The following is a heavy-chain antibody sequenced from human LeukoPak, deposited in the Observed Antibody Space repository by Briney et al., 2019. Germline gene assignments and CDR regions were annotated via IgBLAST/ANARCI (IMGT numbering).Heavy chain of an antibody. V-gene: IGHV3-48*04. D-gene: IGHD3-10*01. CDR3: ARQLWSKYYFDY. CDR2: ISSSSTI. Sequence: GGSLRLSCAASGFTFSSYSMNWVRQAPGKGLEWVSYISSSSTIYYADSVKGRFTISRDNAKNSLYLQMNSLRAEDTAVYYCARQLWSKYYFDYWGQGTLVTVSS. CDR1: GFTFSSYS. J-gene: IGHJ4*02.